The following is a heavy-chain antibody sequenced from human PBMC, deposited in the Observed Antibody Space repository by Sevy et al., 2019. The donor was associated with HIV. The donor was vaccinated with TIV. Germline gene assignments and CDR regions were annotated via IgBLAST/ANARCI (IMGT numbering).Heavy chain of an antibody. D-gene: IGHD5-18*01. Sequence: GGSLRLSCVVSGLTFSSDSMNWVRQAPGKGLEWLAYISSSSRTIYYADSVEGRFTISRDNDKKSVCLQMNNLRDEDSATYYCARDVDTPFVRSFDSWGQGTLVTVSS. V-gene: IGHV3-48*02. CDR3: ARDVDTPFVRSFDS. J-gene: IGHJ4*02. CDR1: GLTFSSDS. CDR2: ISSSSRTI.